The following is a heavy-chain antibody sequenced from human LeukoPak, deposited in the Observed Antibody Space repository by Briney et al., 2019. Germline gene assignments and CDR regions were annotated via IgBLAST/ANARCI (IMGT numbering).Heavy chain of an antibody. J-gene: IGHJ4*02. V-gene: IGHV4-34*01. D-gene: IGHD3-9*01. CDR2: INHSGGT. CDR1: GGSFSGYY. CDR3: ARAYHYDILTGYHTIDY. Sequence: SETLSLTCAVYGGSFSGYYWSWIRQPPGKGLEWIGEINHSGGTNYNPSLKSRVTISVDTSKNQFSLKLSSVTAADTAVYYCARAYHYDILTGYHTIDYWGQGTLVTVSS.